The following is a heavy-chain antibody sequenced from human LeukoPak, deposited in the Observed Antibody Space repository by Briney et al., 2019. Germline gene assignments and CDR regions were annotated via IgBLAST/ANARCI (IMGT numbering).Heavy chain of an antibody. CDR1: GGSISSYY. V-gene: IGHV4-4*09. CDR2: IYTSGST. D-gene: IGHD3-10*01. CDR3: ARKKGPGGWFDP. J-gene: IGHJ5*02. Sequence: SETLSLTCTVSGGSISSYYWSWIRQPPGKGLEWIGYIYTSGSTYYNPSLKSRVTISVDTSKNQFSLKLSSVTAADTAVYYCARKKGPGGWFDPWGQGTLVTVSS.